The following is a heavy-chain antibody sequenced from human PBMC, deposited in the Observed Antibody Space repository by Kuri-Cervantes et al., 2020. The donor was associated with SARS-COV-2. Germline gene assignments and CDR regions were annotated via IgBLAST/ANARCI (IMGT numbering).Heavy chain of an antibody. D-gene: IGHD3-10*01. CDR1: GFTFSSYA. Sequence: GESLKISCAASGFTFSSYAMHWVRQAPGKGLEWVAVISYDGSNKNYVDSVKGRCTISRDNSKNRLYLQMNSLRTEDTAVYYCAKDQEAVISSWFGGKNWFDPWGQGTLVTVSS. CDR3: AKDQEAVISSWFGGKNWFDP. V-gene: IGHV3-30*01. J-gene: IGHJ5*02. CDR2: ISYDGSNK.